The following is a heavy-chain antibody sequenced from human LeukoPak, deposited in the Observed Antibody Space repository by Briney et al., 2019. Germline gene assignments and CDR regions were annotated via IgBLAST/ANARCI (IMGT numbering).Heavy chain of an antibody. V-gene: IGHV3-49*04. Sequence: GGSLRLSCTASGFTFGDYAMSWVRQAPGKGLEWVGFIRSKDYGGTTEYAASVKGRFTISRDDSKSIAYLQMNSLKTEDTAVYYCASLGATVDYWGRGTLVTVSS. J-gene: IGHJ4*02. CDR2: IRSKDYGGTT. CDR1: GFTFGDYA. D-gene: IGHD1-26*01. CDR3: ASLGATVDY.